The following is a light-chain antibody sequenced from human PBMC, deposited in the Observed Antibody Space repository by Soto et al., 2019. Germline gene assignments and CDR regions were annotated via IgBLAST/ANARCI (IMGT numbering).Light chain of an antibody. Sequence: AIQLTQSPSSLSASVGNRVTITCRASQGISSALAWYQQKAGKAPNLLIYDASKLESGVPSRFSGSGSGTDFTLTISSLQPEDFATYYCQQFNTYPVTFGQGTKVEIK. CDR2: DAS. CDR1: QGISSA. V-gene: IGKV1-13*02. CDR3: QQFNTYPVT. J-gene: IGKJ1*01.